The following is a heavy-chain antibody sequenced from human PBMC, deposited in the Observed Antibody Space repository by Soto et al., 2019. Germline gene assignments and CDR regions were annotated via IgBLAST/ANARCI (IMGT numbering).Heavy chain of an antibody. J-gene: IGHJ4*02. CDR1: GFTFSSYA. V-gene: IGHV3-64D*06. CDR2: ISSNGGST. Sequence: GGSLRLSCSASGFTFSSYAMHWVRQAPGKGLEYVSAISSNGGSTYYADSVKGRFTISRDNSKNTLYLQMSSLRAEDTGVYYCVKSITGTTYYFDYWGQGTLVTVSS. CDR3: VKSITGTTYYFDY. D-gene: IGHD1-20*01.